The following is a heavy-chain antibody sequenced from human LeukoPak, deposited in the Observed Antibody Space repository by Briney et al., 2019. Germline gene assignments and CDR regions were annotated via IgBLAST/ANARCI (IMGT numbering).Heavy chain of an antibody. CDR1: GFTFSTYW. V-gene: IGHV3-74*01. CDR2: INSDGSST. CDR3: ATRNYYDRRAYYYYYFDY. J-gene: IGHJ4*02. D-gene: IGHD3-22*01. Sequence: PGGSLRLSCAASGFTFSTYWMHWVRQAPGKGLVWVSRINSDGSSTTYADSVEGRFTISRDNAKNTLYLQMNSPRAEDTAVYYCATRNYYDRRAYYYYYFDYWGQGTLVSVSS.